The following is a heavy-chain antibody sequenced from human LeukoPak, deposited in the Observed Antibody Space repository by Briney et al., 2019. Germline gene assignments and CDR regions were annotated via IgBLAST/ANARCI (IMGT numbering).Heavy chain of an antibody. CDR2: IHYSGST. D-gene: IGHD3-10*01. J-gene: IGHJ4*02. CDR1: GGSMTNYY. CDR3: ARSSLLWFGELLTPFDC. Sequence: SETLSLTCTVSGGSMTNYYWSWIRQPPGKGLEWIGYIHYSGSTTYNPSLKGRVTISVDTSKNQFSLKLTSVTAADTAVYYCARSSLLWFGELLTPFDCWGQGTLVTVSS. V-gene: IGHV4-59*08.